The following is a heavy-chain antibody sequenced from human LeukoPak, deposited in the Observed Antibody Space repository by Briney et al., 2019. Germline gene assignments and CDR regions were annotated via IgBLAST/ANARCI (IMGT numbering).Heavy chain of an antibody. Sequence: GGSLRLSCEASGFAVSLYWMSWVRQAPGKGLEWVANINQDGSQKYYVDSVKGRFTISRDNAKNSFFLQMNSLRAEDTALYYCAKGYGSSRYLYFFDYWGQGTLVTVSS. V-gene: IGHV3-7*03. J-gene: IGHJ4*02. D-gene: IGHD6-13*01. CDR1: GFAVSLYW. CDR3: AKGYGSSRYLYFFDY. CDR2: INQDGSQK.